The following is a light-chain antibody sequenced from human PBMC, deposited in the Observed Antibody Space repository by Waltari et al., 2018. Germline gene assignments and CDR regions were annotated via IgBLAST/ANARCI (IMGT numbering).Light chain of an antibody. CDR3: SSYIGSNIGF. CDR1: SRDVGGYNY. V-gene: IGLV2-8*01. J-gene: IGLJ2*01. Sequence: QSALTQPPSASGSPGQSVTISCTGTSRDVGGYNYVTWYQQHPGKAPKLMVFEVSRRPSGSPERFSGSKYGYTASLTVSGLRAEDEADYYCSSYIGSNIGFVGGGTKLTVL. CDR2: EVS.